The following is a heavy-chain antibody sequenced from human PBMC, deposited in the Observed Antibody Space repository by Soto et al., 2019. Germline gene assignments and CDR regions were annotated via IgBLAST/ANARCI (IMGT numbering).Heavy chain of an antibody. J-gene: IGHJ3*02. CDR3: AREYSSSSGRAFDI. D-gene: IGHD6-6*01. V-gene: IGHV3-48*02. CDR1: GFTFRRYS. Sequence: EVQLVESGGGLVQPGGSLRLSCAASGFTFRRYSMNWVRQAPGKGLGWVSYISGSSRRSTIKYADSVKGRFTISRDNAKNSLYLQMNSLRDEDTAVYYCAREYSSSSGRAFDIWGQGTMVTVSS. CDR2: ISGSSRRSTI.